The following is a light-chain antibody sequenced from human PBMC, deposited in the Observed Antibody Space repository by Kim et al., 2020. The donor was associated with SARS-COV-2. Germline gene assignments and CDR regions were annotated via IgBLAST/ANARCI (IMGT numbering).Light chain of an antibody. Sequence: QSALTQPPSASGSPGQSVTISCTGTSRDVGFYNYVSWYQHHPGKAPQLLIYEVTKRPSGVPDRFSGSKSGNTASLTVSGLQAEDEADYYCSSYAGTNFFVFGTGTKVTVL. V-gene: IGLV2-8*01. CDR3: SSYAGTNFFV. J-gene: IGLJ1*01. CDR2: EVT. CDR1: SRDVGFYNY.